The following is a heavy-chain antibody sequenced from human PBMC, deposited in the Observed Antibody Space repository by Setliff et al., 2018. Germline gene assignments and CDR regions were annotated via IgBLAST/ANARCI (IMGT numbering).Heavy chain of an antibody. Sequence: GSLRLSCTASGFTFNKHWMTWVRQAPGKGLEWVANIKQDGSEEYYVDSVRGRFTISRDNAKNSLYLQLNSLRAEDTAVYYCATSTIIIYYFDFWGQGTPVTVSS. CDR2: IKQDGSEE. D-gene: IGHD3-10*01. CDR3: ATSTIIIYYFDF. J-gene: IGHJ4*02. V-gene: IGHV3-7*01. CDR1: GFTFNKHW.